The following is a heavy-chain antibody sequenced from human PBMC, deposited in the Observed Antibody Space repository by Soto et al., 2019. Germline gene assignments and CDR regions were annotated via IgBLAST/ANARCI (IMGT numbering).Heavy chain of an antibody. CDR2: INPSGGST. V-gene: IGHV1-46*03. Sequence: QVQLVQSGAEVKKPGASVKVSCKASGYTFTSYYMHWVRQAPGQGLEWMGIINPSGGSTSYAQKFQGRVNMTRDTSTSTVYMELSSLRSEDTAVYYCARAYSRSWYVEQNVWDFDYWGQGTLVTVSS. D-gene: IGHD6-13*01. CDR3: ARAYSRSWYVEQNVWDFDY. CDR1: GYTFTSYY. J-gene: IGHJ4*02.